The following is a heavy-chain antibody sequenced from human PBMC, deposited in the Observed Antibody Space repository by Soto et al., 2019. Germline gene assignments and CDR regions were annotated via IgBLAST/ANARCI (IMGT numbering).Heavy chain of an antibody. D-gene: IGHD2-15*01. Sequence: TLSLTCTVSGGSISSGGYYWSWIRQHPGKGLEWIGYIYYSGSTYYNPSLKSRVTISVDTSKNQFSLKLSSVTAADTAVYYCARDRVATWGMDVWGQGTTVTVSS. V-gene: IGHV4-31*03. CDR3: ARDRVATWGMDV. J-gene: IGHJ6*02. CDR1: GGSISSGGYY. CDR2: IYYSGST.